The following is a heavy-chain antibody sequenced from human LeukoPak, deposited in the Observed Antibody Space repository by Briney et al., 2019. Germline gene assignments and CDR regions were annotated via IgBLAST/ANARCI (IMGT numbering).Heavy chain of an antibody. V-gene: IGHV4-34*01. CDR3: ARGWGITMVDI. D-gene: IGHD3-10*01. Sequence: SETLSLTCTVSGGSISSYCWSWIRQPPGKGLEWIGEINHSGSTNYNPSLKSRVTISVDTYKNQFSLKLSSVTAADTAVYYCARGWGITMVDIWGQGTMVTVSS. CDR2: INHSGST. J-gene: IGHJ3*02. CDR1: GGSISSYC.